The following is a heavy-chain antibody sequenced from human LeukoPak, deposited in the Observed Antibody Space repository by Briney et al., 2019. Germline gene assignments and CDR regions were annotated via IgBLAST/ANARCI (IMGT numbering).Heavy chain of an antibody. V-gene: IGHV4-34*01. J-gene: IGHJ3*02. CDR2: INHSGST. Sequence: SETLSLTCAVYGGSFSGYYWSWIRQPPGKGLEWIGEINHSGSTNYNPSLKSRVTISVDTSKNQFSLKLSSVTAADTAVYYCARRITNFWSGSPLGDPLNAFDIWGQGTMVTVSS. CDR3: ARRITNFWSGSPLGDPLNAFDI. D-gene: IGHD3-3*01. CDR1: GGSFSGYY.